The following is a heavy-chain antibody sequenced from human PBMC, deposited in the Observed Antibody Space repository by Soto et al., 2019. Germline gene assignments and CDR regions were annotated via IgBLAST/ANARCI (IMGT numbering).Heavy chain of an antibody. CDR2: MSFDGSNK. J-gene: IGHJ4*02. V-gene: IGHV3-30-3*01. Sequence: QVQLVESGGGVVQPGRSLRLSCAASGFTFSTYVVHWVRQAPGKGLEWVAVMSFDGSNKYYADSVKGRFTISRDNSKNTLYLEMNSLRFDDTAVYYCARVDWAVGATTPSGFDYWGQGTLVTVSS. D-gene: IGHD1-26*01. CDR1: GFTFSTYV. CDR3: ARVDWAVGATTPSGFDY.